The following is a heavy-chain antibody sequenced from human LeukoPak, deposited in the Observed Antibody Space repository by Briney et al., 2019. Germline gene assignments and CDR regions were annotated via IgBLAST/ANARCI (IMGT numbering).Heavy chain of an antibody. V-gene: IGHV4-61*02. J-gene: IGHJ4*02. CDR2: IYTSGST. Sequence: SETLSLTCTVSGGSISSGSYYWSWIRQPAGKGLEWIGRIYTSGSTNYNPSLKSRVTISVDTSKNQFSLKLSSVTAADTAVYYCARHGLSSGWYGFDYWGQGTLVTVSS. CDR1: GGSISSGSYY. D-gene: IGHD6-19*01. CDR3: ARHGLSSGWYGFDY.